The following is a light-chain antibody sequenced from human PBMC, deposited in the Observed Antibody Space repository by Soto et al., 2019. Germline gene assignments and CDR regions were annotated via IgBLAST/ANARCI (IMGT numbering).Light chain of an antibody. CDR2: GAS. J-gene: IGKJ5*01. V-gene: IGKV3-20*01. CDR3: HQYGSSPPVT. Sequence: ENVLTQSPGTLSLSPGERATLSCRASQSVSSRYLAWYQQKPGQAPSLLSYGASSRATGIPDRFSGSGSGKDLTLTISRLEPEDFAMYYCHQYGSSPPVTFGQGTRLEIK. CDR1: QSVSSRY.